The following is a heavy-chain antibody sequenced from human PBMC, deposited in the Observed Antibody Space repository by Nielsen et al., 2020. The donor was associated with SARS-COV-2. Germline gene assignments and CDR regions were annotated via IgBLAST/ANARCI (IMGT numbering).Heavy chain of an antibody. Sequence: SETLSLTCSVSGGSVTTTSHYWGWLRQSPGKGPEWIGSIYYSGATYYNPSLESRVTISKEKSENQLSLRLSSVTAADTAVYYCARHRLEHPGDYVDQWGQGTLVTVSS. CDR3: ARHRLEHPGDYVDQ. V-gene: IGHV4-39*01. CDR2: IYYSGAT. CDR1: GGSVTTTSHY. D-gene: IGHD3-16*01. J-gene: IGHJ5*02.